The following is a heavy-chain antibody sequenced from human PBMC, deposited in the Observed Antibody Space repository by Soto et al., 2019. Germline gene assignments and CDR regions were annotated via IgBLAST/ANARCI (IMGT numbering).Heavy chain of an antibody. Sequence: QVQLVESGGGVVQPGRSLRLSCVASEFTISNYGMHWVRQGLGKGLEWVAVISYDGSDKYYADSVKGRFTISRDNSKNTLYLQMYSLSAEDTGVYYCAIGVKKEELDYHLDYLGQGTLLTVSS. V-gene: IGHV3-30*03. D-gene: IGHD1-26*01. J-gene: IGHJ4*02. CDR2: ISYDGSDK. CDR3: AIGVKKEELDYHLDY. CDR1: EFTISNYG.